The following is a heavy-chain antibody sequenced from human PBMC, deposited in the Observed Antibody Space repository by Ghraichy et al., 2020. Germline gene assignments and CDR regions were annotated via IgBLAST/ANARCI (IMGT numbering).Heavy chain of an antibody. D-gene: IGHD3-10*01. CDR1: GYTFTSYY. J-gene: IGHJ5*02. CDR2: INPSGGST. V-gene: IGHV1-46*01. Sequence: ASVKVSCKASGYTFTSYYMHWVRQAPGQGLEWMGIINPSGGSTSYAQKFQGRVTMTRDTSTSTVYMELSSLRSEDTAVYYCARNGPGDNPFENWFDPWGQGTLVTVSS. CDR3: ARNGPGDNPFENWFDP.